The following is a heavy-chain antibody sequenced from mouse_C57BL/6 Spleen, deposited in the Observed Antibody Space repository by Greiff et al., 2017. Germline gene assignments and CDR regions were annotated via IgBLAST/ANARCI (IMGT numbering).Heavy chain of an antibody. CDR2: LYPGDGDT. V-gene: IGHV1-82*01. CDR3: TYSNYWYFDV. D-gene: IGHD2-5*01. Sequence: QVQLQQSGPELVKPGASVKISCKASGYAFSSSWMNWVKQRPGKGLEWIGRLYPGDGDTNYNGKFKGKATLTADNSTSTAYMQLSSLTSEDSAVYFCTYSNYWYFDVWGTGTTVTVSS. J-gene: IGHJ1*03. CDR1: GYAFSSSW.